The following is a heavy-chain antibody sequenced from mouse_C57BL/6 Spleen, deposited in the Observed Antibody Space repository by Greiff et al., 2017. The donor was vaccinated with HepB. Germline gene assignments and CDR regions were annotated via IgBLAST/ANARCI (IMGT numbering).Heavy chain of an antibody. CDR1: GYTFTGYW. V-gene: IGHV1-9*01. D-gene: IGHD2-4*01. CDR2: ILPGSGST. Sequence: VMLVESGAELMKPGASVKLSCKATGYTFTGYWIEWVKQRPGHGLEWIGEILPGSGSTNYNEKFKGKATFTADTSSNTAYMQLSSLTTEDSAIYYCARGEYDYDGRSYFDYWGQGTTLTVSS. CDR3: ARGEYDYDGRSYFDY. J-gene: IGHJ2*01.